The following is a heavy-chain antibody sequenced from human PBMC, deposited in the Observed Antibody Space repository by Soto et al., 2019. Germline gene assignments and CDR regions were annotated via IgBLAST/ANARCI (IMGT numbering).Heavy chain of an antibody. Sequence: GASVKVSCNSSGYTFTGYYVHWVRQAPGQGLEWMGWINPNSRDTYLAQRFQGRVTMNRDTSIGTAYMELRGLTSDDTAEYYCAKGGAIVAAGTRVYLYNAMDVWGQGTTVTVSS. V-gene: IGHV1-2*02. CDR1: GYTFTGYY. J-gene: IGHJ6*02. D-gene: IGHD1-26*01. CDR2: INPNSRDT. CDR3: AKGGAIVAAGTRVYLYNAMDV.